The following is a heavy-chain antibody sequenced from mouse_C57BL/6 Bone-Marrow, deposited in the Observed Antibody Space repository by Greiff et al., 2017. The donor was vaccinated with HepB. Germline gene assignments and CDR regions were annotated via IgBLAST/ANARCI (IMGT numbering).Heavy chain of an antibody. Sequence: QVQLQQPGAELVKPGASVKLSCKASGYTFTSYWMQWVKQRPGQGLEWIGEIDPSDSSTNYNQKFKGKATLTVDTSSSTAYMQRSSLTSEDAAVYYCARDYYGSSAWFAYWGQGTLVTVSA. CDR1: GYTFTSYW. CDR2: IDPSDSST. D-gene: IGHD1-1*01. CDR3: ARDYYGSSAWFAY. J-gene: IGHJ3*01. V-gene: IGHV1-50*01.